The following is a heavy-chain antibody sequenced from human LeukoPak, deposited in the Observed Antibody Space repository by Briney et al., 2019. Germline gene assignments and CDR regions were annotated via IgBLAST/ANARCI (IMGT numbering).Heavy chain of an antibody. CDR2: IKEDGSDK. D-gene: IGHD3-10*01. Sequence: SGGSLRLSCGASGFTFSSYWMSWVRQAPGKGLEWVANIKEDGSDKHYVDSVKGRFTISRDNAKNSLYLQINSLRAEDTAVYYCASAMVRGFSIGMDVWGQGTTVTVSS. J-gene: IGHJ6*02. V-gene: IGHV3-7*01. CDR3: ASAMVRGFSIGMDV. CDR1: GFTFSSYW.